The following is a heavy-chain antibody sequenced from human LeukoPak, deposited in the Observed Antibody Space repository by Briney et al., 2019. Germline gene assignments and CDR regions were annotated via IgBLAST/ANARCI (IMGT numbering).Heavy chain of an antibody. D-gene: IGHD4-11*01. Sequence: PSETLSLTCTVSGGSITSYYWSWIRQPPGKGLEWIGYIYNSGSTNYSPSLKSRVTISVDTSKNQFSLKLSSVTAADTAVYYCARLYSSSLGRVFDYWGQGTLVTVSS. CDR2: IYNSGST. V-gene: IGHV4-59*01. CDR1: GGSITSYY. CDR3: ARLYSSSLGRVFDY. J-gene: IGHJ4*02.